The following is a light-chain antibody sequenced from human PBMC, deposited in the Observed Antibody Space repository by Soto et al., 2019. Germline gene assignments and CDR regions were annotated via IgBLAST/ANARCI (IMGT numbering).Light chain of an antibody. Sequence: EIVMTQSPATLSVSPGERATLSCRASQSVSTNLAWYQQKPGQAPRLLISGASTRVTDIPARFSGSGSGTEFTLTISSLQSEDFAVYYCQQYNNWPPFTFGPGIKVDIK. V-gene: IGKV3-15*01. CDR2: GAS. CDR1: QSVSTN. J-gene: IGKJ3*01. CDR3: QQYNNWPPFT.